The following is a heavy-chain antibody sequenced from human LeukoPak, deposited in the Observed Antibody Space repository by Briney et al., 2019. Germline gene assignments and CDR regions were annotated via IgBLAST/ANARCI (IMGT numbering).Heavy chain of an antibody. CDR1: VYFLYGYC. V-gene: IGHV3-30*02. D-gene: IGHD3-10*01. CDR2: IRYDESNK. Sequence: AGGSLRLSCVAPVYFLYGYCMHYVRQAPGKGLEWVAFIRYDESNKYYVDSVKGRFTISRDNSENTLDLQMNSLRAEDTAVYYCATFHVSDNSFVSHWGQGTLVTVSS. CDR3: ATFHVSDNSFVSH. J-gene: IGHJ4*02.